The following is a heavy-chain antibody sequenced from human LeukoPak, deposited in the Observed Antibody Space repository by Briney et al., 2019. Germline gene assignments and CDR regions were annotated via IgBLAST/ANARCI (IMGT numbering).Heavy chain of an antibody. CDR1: GFTFNRYA. D-gene: IGHD2-21*02. V-gene: IGHV3-30*04. CDR2: ISYDGSNR. CDR3: ARVYCGADCYNNYYYGMDV. J-gene: IGHJ6*02. Sequence: HPGGSLRLSCAASGFTFNRYAMHWVRQAPGKGLEWVAAISYDGSNRYYADSVKGRFTISRDNSNNPLFLQLNSLRPEATAVYYCARVYCGADCYNNYYYGMDVWGQGTTVTVSS.